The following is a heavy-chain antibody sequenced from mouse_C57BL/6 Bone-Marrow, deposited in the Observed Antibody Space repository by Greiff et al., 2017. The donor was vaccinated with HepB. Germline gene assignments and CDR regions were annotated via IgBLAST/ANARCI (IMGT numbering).Heavy chain of an antibody. V-gene: IGHV14-4*01. CDR1: GFNIEDDY. D-gene: IGHD1-2*01. CDR2: IDPENGDT. Sequence: VQLQQSGAELVRPGASVKLSCTASGFNIEDDYMHWVKQRPEQGLEWIGWIDPENGDTEYASKFQGKATITADTSSNTAYLQLSSLTSEDTAVYYCTTAATGYYFDYWGQGTTLTVSS. CDR3: TTAATGYYFDY. J-gene: IGHJ2*01.